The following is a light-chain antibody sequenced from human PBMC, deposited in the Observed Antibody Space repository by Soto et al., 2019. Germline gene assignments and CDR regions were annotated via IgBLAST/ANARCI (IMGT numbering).Light chain of an antibody. Sequence: DIQMTQSPSSLSASVGDRVTITCRAGQSIRTYLNWYQQKPGKAPKLPIYAASTLHSGVPSRFSGSGSGTDFTLNISSLQPEDFATYYCQQSYNTLTTFGQGTKVEIK. V-gene: IGKV1-39*01. CDR3: QQSYNTLTT. CDR2: AAS. J-gene: IGKJ1*01. CDR1: QSIRTY.